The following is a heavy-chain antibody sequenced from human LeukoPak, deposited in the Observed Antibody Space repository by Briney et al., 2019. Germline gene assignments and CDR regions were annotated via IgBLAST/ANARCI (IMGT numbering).Heavy chain of an antibody. V-gene: IGHV3-21*04. CDR1: GFIFSSDG. Sequence: PGGSLRLSCATSGFIFSSDGMIWVRQAPGKGLEWVSSISSTGAYIYYADSLKGRFTISRDNAKNSLYLQMNSLRAEDTALYYCAKDISTGAFDIWGQGTMVTVSS. CDR2: ISSTGAYI. D-gene: IGHD3-9*01. CDR3: AKDISTGAFDI. J-gene: IGHJ3*02.